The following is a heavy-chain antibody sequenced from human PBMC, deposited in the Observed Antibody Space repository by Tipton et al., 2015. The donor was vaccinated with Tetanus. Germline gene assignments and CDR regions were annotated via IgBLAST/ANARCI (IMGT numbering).Heavy chain of an antibody. CDR1: GGSISSGGYY. V-gene: IGHV4-30-4*01. CDR2: IYYSGNS. CDR3: ARLASYSNHLDA. J-gene: IGHJ4*02. Sequence: TLSLTCTVSGGSISSGGYYWTWIRQHPERGLEWIGYIYYSGNSDYNPSLKSRVTLSVDTSNNQFSLKLNSVTAADTAVYYCARLASYSNHLDAWGQGALVTVSS. D-gene: IGHD4-11*01.